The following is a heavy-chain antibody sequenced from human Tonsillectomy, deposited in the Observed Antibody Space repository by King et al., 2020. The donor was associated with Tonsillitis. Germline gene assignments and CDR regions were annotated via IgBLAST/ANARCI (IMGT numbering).Heavy chain of an antibody. CDR1: GFTFRTNA. D-gene: IGHD4-23*01. CDR3: AKEGSTVKTPFVSD. J-gene: IGHJ4*02. Sequence: VQLVESGGGLVQPGGSLRLSCGASGFTFRTNAMSWVRQAPGKGLEWVTAIDGSRTYYADSVKGRFTISRDNYKNTLYLQMNSLRAEDTAVYYCAKEGSTVKTPFVSDWGQGMLVTVSS. CDR2: IDGSRT. V-gene: IGHV3-23*04.